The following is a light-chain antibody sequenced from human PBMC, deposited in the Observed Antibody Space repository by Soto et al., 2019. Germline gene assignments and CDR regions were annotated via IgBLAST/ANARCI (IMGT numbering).Light chain of an antibody. CDR2: DAS. Sequence: DIQMTHSPSTLSGSVGDRVTITCRASQSISSWLAWYQQKPGKAPKLLIYDASSLESGVPSRFSGSRSGTEFTLTISSLQTDDFATDYCQQYNSYSGTFGQGTKVEIQ. V-gene: IGKV1-5*01. CDR3: QQYNSYSGT. J-gene: IGKJ1*01. CDR1: QSISSW.